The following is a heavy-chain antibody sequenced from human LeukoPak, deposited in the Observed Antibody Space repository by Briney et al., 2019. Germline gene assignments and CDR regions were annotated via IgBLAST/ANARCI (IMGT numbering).Heavy chain of an antibody. Sequence: GGPPRLSSASSGVVFGGCLISGVRQATGRGLEWVANTNPDGAIKYYVDSVNGRFTISRDNAKNSLYLQMNSLRAEDTAVYYCVSGFLQWLYWGQGTLVTVSS. D-gene: IGHD3-3*01. CDR2: TNPDGAIK. V-gene: IGHV3-7*02. CDR1: GVVFGGCL. CDR3: VSGFLQWLY. J-gene: IGHJ4*02.